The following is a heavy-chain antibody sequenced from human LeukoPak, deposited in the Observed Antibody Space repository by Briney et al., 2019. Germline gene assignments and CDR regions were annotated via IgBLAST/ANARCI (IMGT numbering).Heavy chain of an antibody. CDR3: ARDSSSWGNYGMDV. D-gene: IGHD6-13*01. J-gene: IGHJ6*02. CDR2: INPNSGGT. V-gene: IGHV1-2*02. CDR1: GYTFTGYY. Sequence: ASVKVSCKASGYTFTGYYMHWVRQAPGQELEWMGWINPNSGGTNYAQKFQGRVTMTRDTSISTAYMELSRLRSDDTAVYYCARDSSSWGNYGMDVWGQGATVTVSS.